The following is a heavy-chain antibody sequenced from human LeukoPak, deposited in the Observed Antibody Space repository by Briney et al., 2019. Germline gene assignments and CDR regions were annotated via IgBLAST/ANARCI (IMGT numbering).Heavy chain of an antibody. D-gene: IGHD2-15*01. CDR1: GGSISSGSYY. CDR3: ARDRPYCSGGSCYYYYYYMDV. Sequence: SETLSLTCTVSGGSISSGSYYWSWIRQPAGKGLEWIGRIYTSGSTNYNPSLKSRVTISVDTSKNQFSLKLSSVTAADTAVYYCARDRPYCSGGSCYYYYYYMDVWGKGTTVTISS. V-gene: IGHV4-61*02. CDR2: IYTSGST. J-gene: IGHJ6*03.